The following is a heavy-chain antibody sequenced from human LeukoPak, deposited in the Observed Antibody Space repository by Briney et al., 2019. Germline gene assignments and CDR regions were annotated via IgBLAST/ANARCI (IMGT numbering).Heavy chain of an antibody. J-gene: IGHJ4*02. CDR1: GFTFSSYG. CDR2: IWYDGSNK. V-gene: IGHV3-33*01. D-gene: IGHD1-26*01. CDR3: ARDAIVGANDHY. Sequence: PGGSLRLSCAASGFTFSSYGMHWVRQAPGKGLEWVAVIWYDGSNKYYADSVKGRFTISRDNSKNTLYLQMNSLRAEDTAVYYCARDAIVGANDHYWGQGTLVTVSS.